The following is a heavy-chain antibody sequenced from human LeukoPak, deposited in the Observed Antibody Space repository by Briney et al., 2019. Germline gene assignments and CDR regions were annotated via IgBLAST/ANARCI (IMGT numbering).Heavy chain of an antibody. D-gene: IGHD3-22*01. CDR1: GGTFSSYA. Sequence: SVKVSCKASGGTFSSYAISWVRQAPGQGLEWMGRIIPILGITNYAQKFQGRVTITADKSTSTAYMELSSLRSEDTAVYYCARGLGRYYYDSSGFPNWFDPWGQGTLVTVSS. CDR3: ARGLGRYYYDSSGFPNWFDP. V-gene: IGHV1-69*04. CDR2: IIPILGIT. J-gene: IGHJ5*02.